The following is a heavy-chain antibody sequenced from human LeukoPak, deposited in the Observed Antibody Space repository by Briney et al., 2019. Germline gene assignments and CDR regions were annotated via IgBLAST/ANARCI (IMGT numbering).Heavy chain of an antibody. J-gene: IGHJ4*02. CDR1: GFTFSSYW. D-gene: IGHD3-10*01. CDR3: ARRGNYGSGPQEY. Sequence: PGGSLRLSCAASGFTFSSYWVTWVRQAPGDGMGWVAKIKQDASQKYHVDSVTGRFTLSRDNAKNLLYLRMNSMRVQDTALHYCARRGNYGSGPQEYWGQGTLVTVSS. CDR2: IKQDASQK. V-gene: IGHV3-7*03.